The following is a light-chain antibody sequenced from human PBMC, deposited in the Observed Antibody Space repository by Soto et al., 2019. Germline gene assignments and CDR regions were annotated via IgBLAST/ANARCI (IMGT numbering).Light chain of an antibody. CDR3: TSYTSSSPLV. Sequence: QSALTQPASVSGSPGQSITISCTGTSSDVGGYNYVSWYQHHPGKAPKLMIYEVVNRPSGVSNRFSGSKSGITASLTISGLQAEGEADYYCTSYTSSSPLVFGTGTKLTVL. CDR1: SSDVGGYNY. CDR2: EVV. V-gene: IGLV2-14*01. J-gene: IGLJ1*01.